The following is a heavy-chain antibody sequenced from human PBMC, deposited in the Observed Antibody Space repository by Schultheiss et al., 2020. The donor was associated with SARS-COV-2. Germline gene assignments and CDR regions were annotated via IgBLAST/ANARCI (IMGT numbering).Heavy chain of an antibody. CDR1: GGSISSGGYY. J-gene: IGHJ2*01. CDR2: IYYSGST. V-gene: IGHV4-31*01. Sequence: SETLSLTCTVSGGSISSGGYYWSWIRQHPGKGLEWIGYIYYSGSTYYNPSLKSLVTISVDTSKNQFSLKLSSVTAADTAVYYCAKGQYYYDSSGYYPSWFFDLWGRGTLGTVSS. CDR3: AKGQYYYDSSGYYPSWFFDL. D-gene: IGHD3-22*01.